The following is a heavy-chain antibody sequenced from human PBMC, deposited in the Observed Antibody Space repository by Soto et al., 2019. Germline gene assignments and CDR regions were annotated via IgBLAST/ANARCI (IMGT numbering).Heavy chain of an antibody. CDR1: GFSLSTSGVG. Sequence: HITLKESGPTLVKPTQALTLTCTFSGFSLSTSGVGVGWIRQPPGKALEWLAVIYWDDYKHYSHSLKSTLTIPKDTSKNQVVLTMTNMDPVDTGTSYCAHKGYGAYPLDYWGQGTLLTVSS. D-gene: IGHD4-17*01. J-gene: IGHJ4*02. CDR3: AHKGYGAYPLDY. V-gene: IGHV2-5*02. CDR2: IYWDDYK.